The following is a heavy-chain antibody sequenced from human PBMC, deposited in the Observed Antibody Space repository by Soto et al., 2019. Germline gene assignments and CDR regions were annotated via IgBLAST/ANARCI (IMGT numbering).Heavy chain of an antibody. CDR1: GYTFISHG. CDR2: ISGKNGNT. J-gene: IGHJ6*02. D-gene: IGHD2-2*01. CDR3: ARVSSSIVVVPDYGMDV. V-gene: IGHV1-18*04. Sequence: ASVKVSCKASGYTFISHGISWERQAPGQGLEWMGWISGKNGNTNYAQKFQGRVTLTTDTSTSTAYLELRSLRSDDTAVYYCARVSSSIVVVPDYGMDVWGQGTTVTVSS.